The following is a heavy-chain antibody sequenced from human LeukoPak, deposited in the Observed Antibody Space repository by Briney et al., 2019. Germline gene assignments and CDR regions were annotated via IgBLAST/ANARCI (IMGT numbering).Heavy chain of an antibody. J-gene: IGHJ4*02. D-gene: IGHD3-22*01. CDR2: ISYDGSNK. V-gene: IGHV3-30*18. Sequence: GGPLRLSCAASGFTFSSYGMHWVRQAPGKGLEWVAVISYDGSNKYYADPVKGRFTISRDNSKNTLYLQMNSLRAEDTAVYYCAKPLYYDSSGYNYWGQGTLVTVSS. CDR3: AKPLYYDSSGYNY. CDR1: GFTFSSYG.